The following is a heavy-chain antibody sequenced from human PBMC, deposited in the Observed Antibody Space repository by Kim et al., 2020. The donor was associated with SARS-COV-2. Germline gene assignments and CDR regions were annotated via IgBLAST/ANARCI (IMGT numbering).Heavy chain of an antibody. Sequence: YVDSVKGRFTISRDNAKNSLYLQMNSLRAEDTAVYYCASGYYYGSGLLDYWGQGTLVTVSS. J-gene: IGHJ4*02. V-gene: IGHV3-7*01. CDR3: ASGYYYGSGLLDY. D-gene: IGHD3-10*01.